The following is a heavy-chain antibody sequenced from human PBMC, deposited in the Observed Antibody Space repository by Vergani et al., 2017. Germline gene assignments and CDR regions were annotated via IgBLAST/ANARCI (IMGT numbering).Heavy chain of an antibody. J-gene: IGHJ5*02. CDR2: MYHSGST. V-gene: IGHV4-59*01. CDR1: GVSMSGYY. Sequence: QVRLQESGPGLVKPSETLSLPCSVSGVSMSGYYWSWIRQPPGKELEWIGYMYHSGSTNYNPSLETRLTISGDTSKNQFSLKLNSVTAADTAVYYYGRVADFYGLGSRLRDLWGQGILVAVSS. CDR3: GRVADFYGLGSRLRDL. D-gene: IGHD3-10*01.